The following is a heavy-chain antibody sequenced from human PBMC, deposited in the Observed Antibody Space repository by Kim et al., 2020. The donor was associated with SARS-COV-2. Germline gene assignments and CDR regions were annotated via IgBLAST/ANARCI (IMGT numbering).Heavy chain of an antibody. V-gene: IGHV3-33*01. Sequence: GGSLRLSCAASGFTFSSYGMHWVRQAPGKGLEWVAVIWYDGSNKYYADSVKGRFTISRDNSKNTLYLQMNSLRAEGTAVYYCARDPVGNHVPEFVVDYWGQGTLVTVSS. J-gene: IGHJ4*02. CDR1: GFTFSSYG. CDR2: IWYDGSNK. CDR3: ARDPVGNHVPEFVVDY. D-gene: IGHD2-21*01.